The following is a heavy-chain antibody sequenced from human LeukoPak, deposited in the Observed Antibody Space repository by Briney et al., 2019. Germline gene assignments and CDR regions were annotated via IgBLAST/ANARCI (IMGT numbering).Heavy chain of an antibody. D-gene: IGHD6-13*01. V-gene: IGHV3-21*01. J-gene: IGHJ4*02. Sequence: GGPLRLPCAASGFTLRSLSMKGPGEPRGRGLEWVSSISSSSSYIYYADSVKGRFTISRDNAKNSLYLQMNSLRAADTAVYYCARFSSSSSDYWGQGTLVTVSS. CDR3: ARFSSSSSDY. CDR2: ISSSSSYI. CDR1: GFTLRSLS.